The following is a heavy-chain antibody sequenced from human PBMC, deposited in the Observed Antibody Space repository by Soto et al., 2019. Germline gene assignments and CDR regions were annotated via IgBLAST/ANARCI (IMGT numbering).Heavy chain of an antibody. Sequence: EVQLLESGGGLVQPGGSLRLSCTASGFPFTYYAFSWVRQAPGKGLEWVSAISANGQGIYYADSVRGRFTISRDNSKNTVFLHMDSLRAEDTAVYYCAKDRDYPRDQFHYWGQGTLVTVSS. J-gene: IGHJ4*02. D-gene: IGHD2-2*01. CDR3: AKDRDYPRDQFHY. CDR1: GFPFTYYA. V-gene: IGHV3-23*01. CDR2: ISANGQGI.